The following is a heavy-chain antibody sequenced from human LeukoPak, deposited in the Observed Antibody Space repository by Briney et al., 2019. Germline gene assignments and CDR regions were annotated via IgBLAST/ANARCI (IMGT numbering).Heavy chain of an antibody. V-gene: IGHV3-23*01. D-gene: IGHD3-10*01. J-gene: IGHJ3*02. CDR1: GFTFSNAW. CDR3: AKDPSSGFADGDAFDI. CDR2: ISSGGGTT. Sequence: PGGSLRLSCAASGFTFSNAWMTWVRQAPGKGLEWVSGISSGGGTTYCVDSVKGRFTISRDNGKATAYLQMNSLRAEDTAVYFCAKDPSSGFADGDAFDIWGQGTRVTVSS.